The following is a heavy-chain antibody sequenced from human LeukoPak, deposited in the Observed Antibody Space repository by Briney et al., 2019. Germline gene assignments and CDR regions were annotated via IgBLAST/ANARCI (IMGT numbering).Heavy chain of an antibody. J-gene: IGHJ6*03. V-gene: IGHV3-23*01. D-gene: IGHD1-26*01. CDR3: AKAGALVRSYMDV. CDR2: ISGSGGST. CDR1: GITFSSYA. Sequence: GGSLRLSCAASGITFSSYAMSWVRQAPGKGLEWVSVISGSGGSTYYADSVRGRFTLSRDNSKRMLYLQMNNLRAEDTAVYYCAKAGALVRSYMDVWGKGTTVTVSS.